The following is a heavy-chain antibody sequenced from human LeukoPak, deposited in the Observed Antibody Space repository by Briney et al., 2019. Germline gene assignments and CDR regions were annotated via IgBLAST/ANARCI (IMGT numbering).Heavy chain of an antibody. CDR3: ARSYYYDSSGYHDYYYYGMDV. D-gene: IGHD3-22*01. CDR2: IIPIFGTA. V-gene: IGHV1-69*13. CDR1: GYTFTSYG. J-gene: IGHJ6*02. Sequence: SVKVSCKASGYTFTSYGISWVRQAPGQGLERMGGIIPIFGTANYVQKFQGRVTITADESTSTAYMELSSLRSEDTAVYYCARSYYYDSSGYHDYYYYGMDVWGQGTTVTVSS.